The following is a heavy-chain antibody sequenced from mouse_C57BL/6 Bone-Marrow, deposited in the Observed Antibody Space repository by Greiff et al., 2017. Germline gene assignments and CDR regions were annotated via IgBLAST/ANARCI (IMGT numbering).Heavy chain of an antibody. V-gene: IGHV5-6*02. D-gene: IGHD2-5*01. CDR2: ISSGGSYT. J-gene: IGHJ4*01. Sequence: EVKVEESGGDLVKPGGSLKLSCAASGFTFSSYGMSWVRQTPDKRLEWVATISSGGSYTYYPDSVKGRFTIARVNAKNTLYLQMSSLTSEDTALYYCSRGAYYSNYDAMDYWGQGTSVTVSS. CDR1: GFTFSSYG. CDR3: SRGAYYSNYDAMDY.